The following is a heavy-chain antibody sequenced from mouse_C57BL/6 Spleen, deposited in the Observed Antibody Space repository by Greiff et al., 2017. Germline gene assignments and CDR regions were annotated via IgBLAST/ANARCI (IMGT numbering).Heavy chain of an antibody. Sequence: QVQLQQSGPELVKPGASVKISCNASGYAFSSSWMNWVKQRPGKGLEWIGRIYPGDGDTNYNGKFKGKATLTADKSSSTAYMQLSSLTSEDSAVYFCARLLLYAMDYWGQGTSVTVSS. CDR2: IYPGDGDT. CDR1: GYAFSSSW. D-gene: IGHD1-1*01. J-gene: IGHJ4*01. V-gene: IGHV1-82*01. CDR3: ARLLLYAMDY.